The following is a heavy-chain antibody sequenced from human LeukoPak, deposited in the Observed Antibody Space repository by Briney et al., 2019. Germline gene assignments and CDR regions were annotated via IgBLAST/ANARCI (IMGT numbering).Heavy chain of an antibody. Sequence: SVKVSCKASGGTFSSYAISWVRQAPGQGLEWMGRIIPILGIANYAQKFQGRVTITADKSTSTAYMELSSLRSEDTAVYYCAKCRVSSSGSADYWGQGTLVTVSS. CDR2: IIPILGIA. CDR1: GGTFSSYA. J-gene: IGHJ4*02. CDR3: AKCRVSSSGSADY. D-gene: IGHD6-19*01. V-gene: IGHV1-69*04.